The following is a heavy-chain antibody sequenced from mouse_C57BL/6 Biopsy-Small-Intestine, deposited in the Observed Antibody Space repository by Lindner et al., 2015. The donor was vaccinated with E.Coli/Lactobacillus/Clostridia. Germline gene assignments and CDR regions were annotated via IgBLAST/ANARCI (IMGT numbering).Heavy chain of an antibody. V-gene: IGHV5-9*01. D-gene: IGHD2-5*01. CDR2: ISGGGGNT. Sequence: VQLQESGGGLVKPGGSLKLSCAASGFTFSSYTMSWVRQTPEKRLEWVATISGGGGNTYYPDSVKSRFTISRDNAKNTLYLQMSSLRSEDTALYYCARHYSNWYFDVWGTGTTVTVSS. CDR3: ARHYSNWYFDV. J-gene: IGHJ1*03. CDR1: GFTFSSYT.